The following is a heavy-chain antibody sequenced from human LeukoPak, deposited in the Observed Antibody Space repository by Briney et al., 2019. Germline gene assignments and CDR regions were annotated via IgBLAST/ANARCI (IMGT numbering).Heavy chain of an antibody. Sequence: ASVKVSCMASGDAFAAYYIHWVRQAPGRGLEWVGLINPSDGSTRYAQKFQGRVTRTRDASTSTIYIDLNNLGSDDTAIYYCARDRPHNCFGPWAQGSLVTVSS. CDR2: INPSDGST. J-gene: IGHJ5*02. CDR1: GDAFAAYY. V-gene: IGHV1-46*01. CDR3: ARDRPHNCFGP.